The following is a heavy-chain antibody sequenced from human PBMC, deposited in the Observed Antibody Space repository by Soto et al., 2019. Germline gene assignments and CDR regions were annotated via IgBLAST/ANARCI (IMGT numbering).Heavy chain of an antibody. J-gene: IGHJ6*02. V-gene: IGHV1-69*13. D-gene: IGHD1-26*01. Sequence: SVKVSCKASGGTFSSYAISWVRQAPGQGLEWMGGIIPIFGTANYAQKFQGRVTITADESTSTAYMELSSLRSEDTAVYYCARSGSYRTKYYYYGMDVWGQGTTVTVSS. CDR3: ARSGSYRTKYYYYGMDV. CDR1: GGTFSSYA. CDR2: IIPIFGTA.